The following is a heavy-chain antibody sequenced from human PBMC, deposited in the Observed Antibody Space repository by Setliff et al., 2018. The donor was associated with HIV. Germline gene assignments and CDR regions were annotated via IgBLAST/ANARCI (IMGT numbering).Heavy chain of an antibody. CDR1: GFTVSNDY. J-gene: IGHJ6*03. D-gene: IGHD3-3*01. CDR2: IHSGGST. V-gene: IGHV3-66*01. Sequence: GGSLRLSCAASGFTVSNDYMSWVRQAPGRGLEWVSVIHSGGSTYYADSVKGRFTISRDNVKNSMYLQMNSLRAEDTAVYFCARDSLLEWSRYGYKDVWGQGTTVTVSS. CDR3: ARDSLLEWSRYGYKDV.